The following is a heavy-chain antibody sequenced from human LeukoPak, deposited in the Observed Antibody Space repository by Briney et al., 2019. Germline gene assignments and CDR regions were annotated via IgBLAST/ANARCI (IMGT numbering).Heavy chain of an antibody. Sequence: PGGSLRLSCSASGFTFNSYPMHWVRQAPGKGLEYVSAISSNGVDTYYADSVKGRFTISRDNSRNTLYLQMSSLRTEDTAVYYCVKDRRIQVDDAFDIWGQGTMVTVSS. CDR2: ISSNGVDT. J-gene: IGHJ3*02. CDR1: GFTFNSYP. CDR3: VKDRRIQVDDAFDI. D-gene: IGHD2-15*01. V-gene: IGHV3-64D*06.